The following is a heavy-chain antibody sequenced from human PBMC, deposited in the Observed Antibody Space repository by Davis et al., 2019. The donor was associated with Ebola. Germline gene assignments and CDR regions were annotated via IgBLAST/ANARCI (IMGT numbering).Heavy chain of an antibody. CDR3: ARRIVVVVAATPAGRTDWFDP. CDR2: IYHSGST. Sequence: PSETLSLTCAVSGGSIGSGGYSWSWIRQPPGKGLEWIGYIYHSGSTYYNPSLKSRVTISVDRSKNQFSLKLGSVTAADTAVYYCARRIVVVVAATPAGRTDWFDPWGQGTLVTVSS. V-gene: IGHV4-30-2*01. D-gene: IGHD2-15*01. J-gene: IGHJ5*02. CDR1: GGSIGSGGYS.